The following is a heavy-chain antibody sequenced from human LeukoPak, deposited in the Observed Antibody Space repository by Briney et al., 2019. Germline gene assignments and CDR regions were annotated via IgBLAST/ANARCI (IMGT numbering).Heavy chain of an antibody. CDR3: ATIGYDSRAYPT. CDR1: GGTFSIYA. V-gene: IGHV1-69*05. D-gene: IGHD3-22*01. CDR2: IIPIFSTP. Sequence: GASVKVSCKTSGGTFSIYAINWVRQAPGQGLEWMGGIIPIFSTPKYAQKFQGRVTITTDESTTTAYMELSSLRSEDTAVYFCATIGYDSRAYPTWGQGTLVTVSS. J-gene: IGHJ5*02.